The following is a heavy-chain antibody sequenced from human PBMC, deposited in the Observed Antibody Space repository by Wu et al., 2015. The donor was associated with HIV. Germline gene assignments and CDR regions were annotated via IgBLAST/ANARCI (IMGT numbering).Heavy chain of an antibody. J-gene: IGHJ4*02. Sequence: QVHLVQSGAEVKKPGASMQVSCKASGYTFSSFGITWVRQAPGQGLEWMGWITAYNGYTNYGQRFQGRVTMTTDTSTNTAYMELRSLRSDDTAVYYCARVMQWELKGAFDYWGQGTLVTVSS. CDR3: ARVMQWELKGAFDY. CDR2: ITAYNGYT. CDR1: GYTFSSFG. D-gene: IGHD1-26*01. V-gene: IGHV1-18*01.